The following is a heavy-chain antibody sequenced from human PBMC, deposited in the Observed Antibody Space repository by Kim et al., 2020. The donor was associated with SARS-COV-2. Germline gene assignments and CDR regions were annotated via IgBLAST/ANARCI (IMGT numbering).Heavy chain of an antibody. Sequence: GGSLRLSCAASGFTFSSYGMHWVRQAPGKGLEWVAVIWYDGSNKYYADSVKGRFTISRDNSKNTLYLQMNSLRAEDTAVYYCARGDYYDSSGYYSDAFDIWGQGTMVTVSS. CDR1: GFTFSSYG. CDR2: IWYDGSNK. V-gene: IGHV3-33*08. D-gene: IGHD3-22*01. J-gene: IGHJ3*02. CDR3: ARGDYYDSSGYYSDAFDI.